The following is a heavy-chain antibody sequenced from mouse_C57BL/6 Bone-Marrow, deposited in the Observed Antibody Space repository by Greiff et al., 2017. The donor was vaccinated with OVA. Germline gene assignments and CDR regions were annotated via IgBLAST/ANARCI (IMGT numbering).Heavy chain of an antibody. D-gene: IGHD2-3*01. CDR3: ARDGYYLELGY. V-gene: IGHV1-55*01. Sequence: QVQLQQSGAELVKPGASVKMSCKASGYTFTSYRITWVKQSPGQGLEWIGDIYPGSGSTNYNEKFKSKATLTVDTSSSTAYMQLSSLTSEDSAVYYSARDGYYLELGYLGQGTLVTVSA. CDR2: IYPGSGST. CDR1: GYTFTSYR. J-gene: IGHJ3*01.